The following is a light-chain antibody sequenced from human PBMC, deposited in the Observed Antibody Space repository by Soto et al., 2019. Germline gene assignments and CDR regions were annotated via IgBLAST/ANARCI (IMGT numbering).Light chain of an antibody. V-gene: IGKV3-20*01. CDR1: QSISSSY. CDR2: GAS. Sequence: IVLTQSTGTLSLSPGARATLSCRASQSISSSYLAWYQQKPGQAPRLLIYGASRRATGIPDRFSGRESGTDFTLTITTLEPEDSAVYFCQQYASSPYTFGQGTKVAIK. J-gene: IGKJ2*01. CDR3: QQYASSPYT.